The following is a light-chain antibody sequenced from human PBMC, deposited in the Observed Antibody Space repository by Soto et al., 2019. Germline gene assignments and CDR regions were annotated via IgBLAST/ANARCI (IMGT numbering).Light chain of an antibody. J-gene: IGKJ4*01. V-gene: IGKV3-15*01. CDR2: GAS. CDR1: QSLSSN. CDR3: QQRSKWVT. Sequence: EIVMTQSPATLSVSPGERATLSCRASQSLSSNLAWYQQKPGQAPRLLIYGASTRATGIPARFNGSGSGTEFTLTISSLEPEDFAVYYCQQRSKWVTFGRGTKVDIK.